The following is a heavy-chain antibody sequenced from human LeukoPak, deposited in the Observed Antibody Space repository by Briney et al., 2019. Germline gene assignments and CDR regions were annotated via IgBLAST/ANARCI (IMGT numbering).Heavy chain of an antibody. J-gene: IGHJ4*02. CDR3: AKDFRTTPRPQVVPTAGGGMIDY. Sequence: PGGSLRLSCAASGFTFSSYTINWVRQAPGKGLEWVSSISGSSYYIYYADSVKGRFTISRDNSKNTLYLQMNSLRAEDTAVYYCAKDFRTTPRPQVVPTAGGGMIDYWGQGTLVTVSS. CDR1: GFTFSSYT. D-gene: IGHD2-2*01. V-gene: IGHV3-21*01. CDR2: ISGSSYYI.